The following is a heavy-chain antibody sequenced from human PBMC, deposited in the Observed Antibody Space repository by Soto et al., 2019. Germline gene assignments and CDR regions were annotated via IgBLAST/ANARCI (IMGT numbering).Heavy chain of an antibody. CDR1: GYTFTSYG. CDR2: ISAYNGNT. V-gene: IGHV1-18*01. J-gene: IGHJ4*02. CDR3: ARSYYDILTGYWLGGNCYCDY. D-gene: IGHD3-9*01. Sequence: QVQLVQSGAEVKKPGASVKVSCKASGYTFTSYGISWVRQAPGQGLEWMGWISAYNGNTNYAQKLQGRVTMTTDTFTSTAYMELRSLRSDDTAVYYCARSYYDILTGYWLGGNCYCDYWGQGTLVTVSS.